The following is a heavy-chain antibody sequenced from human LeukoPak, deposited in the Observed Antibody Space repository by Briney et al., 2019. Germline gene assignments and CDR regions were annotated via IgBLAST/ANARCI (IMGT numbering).Heavy chain of an antibody. D-gene: IGHD4-23*01. J-gene: IGHJ4*02. CDR1: GGTFSSYA. V-gene: IGHV1-69*04. CDR3: ARGDTVVTSNDYYFDY. Sequence: GASVKVSCKASGGTFSSYAISWVRQAPGQGLEWMGRIIPILGIANYAQKFQGRVTITADKSTSTAYMELSSLRSEDTAVYYCARGDTVVTSNDYYFDYWGQGTLVTVSS. CDR2: IIPILGIA.